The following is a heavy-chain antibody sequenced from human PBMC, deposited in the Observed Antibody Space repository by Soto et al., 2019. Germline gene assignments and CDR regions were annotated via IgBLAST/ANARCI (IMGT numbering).Heavy chain of an antibody. CDR1: GVSFNNNG. CDR3: ARVLYYGSGSYSPYGMDV. Sequence: QVQLVQSGAEVKKPGSSVKVSCKTSGVSFNNNGIGWVRQAPGHGLEWMGGVSPPFRTSNYARKFQGRISITADASTVTVNMELSSLTSEDTAQYYCARVLYYGSGSYSPYGMDVWGQGITVTVSS. V-gene: IGHV1-69*01. D-gene: IGHD3-10*01. CDR2: VSPPFRTS. J-gene: IGHJ6*02.